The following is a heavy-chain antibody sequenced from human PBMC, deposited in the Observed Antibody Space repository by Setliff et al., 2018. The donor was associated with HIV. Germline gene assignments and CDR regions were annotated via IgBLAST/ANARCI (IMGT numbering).Heavy chain of an antibody. CDR3: VRDGEYLDYYDSSGHPEYYFDY. D-gene: IGHD3-22*01. J-gene: IGHJ4*02. V-gene: IGHV1-2*02. CDR1: GYTFTGYY. Sequence: GASVKVSCKASGYTFTGYYMHWVRQAPGQGLEWMGWINPNNGGTNYAQKFQGRVTMTRDTSTSTVYMELSSLRSEDTAVYYCVRDGEYLDYYDSSGHPEYYFDYWGQGTLVTVSS. CDR2: INPNNGGT.